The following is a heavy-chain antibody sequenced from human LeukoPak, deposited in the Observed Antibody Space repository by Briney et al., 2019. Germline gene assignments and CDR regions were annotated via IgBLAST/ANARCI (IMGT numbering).Heavy chain of an antibody. CDR3: ARGLQGFYYYDSSGVPLGY. Sequence: ASVKVSCKASGGTFSSYAISWVRQAPGQGLEWMGGIIPIFGTANYAQKFQGRVTITADESTSTAYMELSSLRSEDTAVYYCARGLQGFYYYDSSGVPLGYWGQGTLVTVSS. D-gene: IGHD3-22*01. CDR1: GGTFSSYA. V-gene: IGHV1-69*13. CDR2: IIPIFGTA. J-gene: IGHJ4*02.